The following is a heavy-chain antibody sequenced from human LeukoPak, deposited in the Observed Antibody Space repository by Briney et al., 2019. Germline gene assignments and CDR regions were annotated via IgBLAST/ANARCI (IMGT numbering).Heavy chain of an antibody. Sequence: GGSLRLSCAASGFTFSNYWMTWVRQAPGKGLEWVASIKQDGSEQYYVDSVKGRFTISRDNAKNSLYLKMNSLRAEDTAVYYCARDPQYFHWLRYFDYWGQGTLVTVSS. CDR2: IKQDGSEQ. J-gene: IGHJ4*02. V-gene: IGHV3-7*04. CDR3: ARDPQYFHWLRYFDY. D-gene: IGHD3-9*01. CDR1: GFTFSNYW.